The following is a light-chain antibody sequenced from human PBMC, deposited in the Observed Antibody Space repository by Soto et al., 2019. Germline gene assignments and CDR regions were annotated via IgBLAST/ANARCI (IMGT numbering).Light chain of an antibody. V-gene: IGKV3-20*01. CDR1: RSFSSSY. CDR3: QQYGSSPRT. Sequence: EIVLTQSPGTLSLSPGEGVTLSCRASRSFSSSYLAWYQQKPGQAPRLLIYGASSRATGIPDRFSGSGSGTDFTLTISRLEPEDFAVYYCQQYGSSPRTFGQGTKVEIK. J-gene: IGKJ1*01. CDR2: GAS.